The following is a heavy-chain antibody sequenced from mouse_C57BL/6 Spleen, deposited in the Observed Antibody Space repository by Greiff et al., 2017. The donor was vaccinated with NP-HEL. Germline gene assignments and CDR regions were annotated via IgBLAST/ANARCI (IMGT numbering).Heavy chain of an antibody. V-gene: IGHV10-1*01. CDR3: GRHGGEGFAY. Sequence: GGGLVQPKGSLKLSCAASGFSFNTYAMNWVRQAPGKGLEWVARIRSKSNNYATYYADSVKDRFTISRDDSESMLYLQMNNLKTEDAAMYYCGRHGGEGFAYWGQGTLVTVSA. CDR2: IRSKSNNYAT. J-gene: IGHJ3*01. CDR1: GFSFNTYA.